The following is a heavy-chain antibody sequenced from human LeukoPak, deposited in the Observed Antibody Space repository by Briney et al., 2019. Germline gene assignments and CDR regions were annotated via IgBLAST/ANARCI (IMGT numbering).Heavy chain of an antibody. V-gene: IGHV1-2*02. CDR2: INPNSGGT. CDR3: ARDSGERGSGSYLIAY. CDR1: GYTFASYD. J-gene: IGHJ4*02. Sequence: ASVKVSCKASGYTFASYDIHWVRQAPGQGLEWMGWINPNSGGTNYAQKFQGRVTMTRDTSISTAYMELSRLRSDDTAVYYCARDSGERGSGSYLIAYWGQGTLVTVSS. D-gene: IGHD3-10*01.